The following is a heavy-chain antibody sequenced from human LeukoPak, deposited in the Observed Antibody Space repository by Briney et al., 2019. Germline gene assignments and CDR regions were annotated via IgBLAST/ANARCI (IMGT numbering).Heavy chain of an antibody. V-gene: IGHV4-4*07. CDR1: GGSISSYY. D-gene: IGHD5-18*01. CDR2: IYTSGST. J-gene: IGHJ5*02. CDR3: ARRDGYSYGYGNWFDP. Sequence: SETLSLTCTVSGGSISSYYWSWIRQPAGKGLERIGRIYTSGSTNYNPSLKSRVTMSVDTSKNQFSLKLSSVTAADTAVYYCARRDGYSYGYGNWFDPWGQGTLVTVSS.